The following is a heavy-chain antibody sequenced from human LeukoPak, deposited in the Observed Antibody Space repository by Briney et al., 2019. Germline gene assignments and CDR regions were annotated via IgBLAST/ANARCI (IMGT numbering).Heavy chain of an antibody. V-gene: IGHV4-34*01. CDR2: INHSGST. Sequence: SETLSLTCAVHGGSFSGYYWSWIRQPPGKGLEWIGEINHSGSTNYNPSLKSRVTISVGTSKNQFSLKLSSVTAADTAVYYCARGSVIVVVTANMGAYYFDYWGQGTLVTVSS. D-gene: IGHD2-21*02. J-gene: IGHJ4*02. CDR1: GGSFSGYY. CDR3: ARGSVIVVVTANMGAYYFDY.